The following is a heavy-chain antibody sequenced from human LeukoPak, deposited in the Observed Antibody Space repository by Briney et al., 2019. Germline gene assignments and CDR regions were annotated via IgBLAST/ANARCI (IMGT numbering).Heavy chain of an antibody. Sequence: GGSLRLSCAASGFTFSSYAMHWVRPAPGKGLEWVAVISYDGSNKYYADSVKGRFTISRDTSKNTLYLQMNSLRAEDTAVYYCARVSIMDSGYDGTDYWGQGTLVTVSS. J-gene: IGHJ4*02. CDR1: GFTFSSYA. D-gene: IGHD5-12*01. V-gene: IGHV3-30-3*01. CDR2: ISYDGSNK. CDR3: ARVSIMDSGYDGTDY.